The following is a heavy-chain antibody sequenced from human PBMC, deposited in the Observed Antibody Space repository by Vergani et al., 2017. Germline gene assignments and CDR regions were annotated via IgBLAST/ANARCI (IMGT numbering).Heavy chain of an antibody. CDR3: ASSAYCGGDCYKYMDV. V-gene: IGHV1-69*01. CDR2: IIPIFGTA. J-gene: IGHJ6*03. CDR1: GGTFSSYA. D-gene: IGHD2-21*01. Sequence: QVQLVQSGAEVKKPGSSVKVSCKASGGTFSSYAISWVRQAPGQGLEWMGGIIPIFGTANYAQKFQGRVTITADVSTSTAYMELSSLRSEDTAVYYCASSAYCGGDCYKYMDVWGKGTTVTVSS.